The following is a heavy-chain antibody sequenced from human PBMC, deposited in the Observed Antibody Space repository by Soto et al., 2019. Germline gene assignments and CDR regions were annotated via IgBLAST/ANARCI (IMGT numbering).Heavy chain of an antibody. CDR2: ISSSSSAI. Sequence: EVQLVESGGGLAQPGGSLRLSCAASGFTFSSYEMSWVRQAPGXXLEWVSYISSSSSAIYYADSVKGRFTISRDNAKNSLYLQMSTLRAEDTAVYYCSRVKYXXYVRSNDYWGQGTLVTVSS. CDR3: SRVKYXXYVRSNDY. CDR1: GFTFSSYE. D-gene: IGHD3-10*02. V-gene: IGHV3-48*03. J-gene: IGHJ4*02.